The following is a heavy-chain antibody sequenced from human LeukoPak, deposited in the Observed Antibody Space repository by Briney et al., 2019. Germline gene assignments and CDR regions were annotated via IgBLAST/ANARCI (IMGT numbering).Heavy chain of an antibody. V-gene: IGHV1-18*01. CDR1: GYTFTSYG. Sequence: ASVKVSCKASGYTFTSYGISWVRQAPGQGLGWVGWGSAYNGDTNYSQKLQGRGTMTPDKSTSTAYMELRSLRSDDPAVYSCARGGCSSTSCYFWTATSWFDPWGQGTLVTVSS. D-gene: IGHD2-2*01. CDR3: ARGGCSSTSCYFWTATSWFDP. CDR2: GSAYNGDT. J-gene: IGHJ5*02.